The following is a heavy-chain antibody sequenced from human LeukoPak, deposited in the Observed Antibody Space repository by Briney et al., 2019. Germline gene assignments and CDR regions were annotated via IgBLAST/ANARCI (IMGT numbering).Heavy chain of an antibody. CDR1: GGTFSSSG. V-gene: IGHV1-69*01. Sequence: SVKVSCKASGGTFSSSGISWVRQAPGQGLEWMGAIIPLLGSPNYAQSFQGRVTITADESTNTAYMELSSLRSEDTAIYYCARESSTWSPSGVYFDLWGQGTLVTVSS. CDR2: IIPLLGSP. J-gene: IGHJ4*02. D-gene: IGHD6-6*01. CDR3: ARESSTWSPSGVYFDL.